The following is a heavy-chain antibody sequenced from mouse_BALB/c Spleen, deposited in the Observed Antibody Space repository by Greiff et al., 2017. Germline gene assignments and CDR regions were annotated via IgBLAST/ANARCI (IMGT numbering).Heavy chain of an antibody. Sequence: QVQLKQSGAELAKPGASVKMSCKASGYTFTSYWMHWVKQRPGQGLEWIGYINPSSGYTEYNQKFKDKATLTADKSSSTAYMQLSSLTSEDSAVYYCARGYGNPFAYWGQGTLVTVSA. CDR2: INPSSGYT. CDR1: GYTFTSYW. J-gene: IGHJ3*01. CDR3: ARGYGNPFAY. D-gene: IGHD2-10*02. V-gene: IGHV1-7*01.